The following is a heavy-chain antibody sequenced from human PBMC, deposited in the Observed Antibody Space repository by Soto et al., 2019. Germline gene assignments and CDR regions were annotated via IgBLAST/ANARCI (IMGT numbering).Heavy chain of an antibody. CDR1: GYTLTELS. V-gene: IGHV1-24*01. Sequence: ASVNVSCKVSGYTLTELSMHWVRQAPGKGLEWMGGFDPEDGETIYAQKFQGRVTMTEDTSTDTAYMELSSLRSEDTAVYYCAPTALYYYGSGSYLKGFDPWGQGTLVTVSS. D-gene: IGHD3-10*01. CDR3: APTALYYYGSGSYLKGFDP. CDR2: FDPEDGET. J-gene: IGHJ5*02.